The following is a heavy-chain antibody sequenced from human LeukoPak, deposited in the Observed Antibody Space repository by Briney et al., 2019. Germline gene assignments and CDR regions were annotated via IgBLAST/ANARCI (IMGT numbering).Heavy chain of an antibody. D-gene: IGHD1-1*01. V-gene: IGHV3-21*01. CDR1: GFVFSDYS. J-gene: IGHJ1*01. CDR2: IGPSGGYI. CDR3: ARDAELESSEYFQH. Sequence: GGSLRLSCAASGFVFSDYSMSWVRQAPGKGLEWVSSIGPSGGYIYYADSLKGRFTISRDNAKNSLYLQMNSLRAEDTAVYYCARDAELESSEYFQHWGQGTLVTVSS.